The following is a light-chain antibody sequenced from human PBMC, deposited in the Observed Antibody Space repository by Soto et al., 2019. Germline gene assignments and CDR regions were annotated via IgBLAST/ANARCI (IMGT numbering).Light chain of an antibody. CDR3: QQTFSIPWT. CDR1: QGISSY. CDR2: GAS. V-gene: IGKV1-39*01. J-gene: IGKJ1*01. Sequence: DIQMTQSPSSLSASVGDRVTISCRASQGISSYLNWYQQKPGKAPKLLIYGASTMQSGVPSRFGGSGSGTDFTLTIRSLQPEDFASYYCQQTFSIPWTFGQGTNVDIK.